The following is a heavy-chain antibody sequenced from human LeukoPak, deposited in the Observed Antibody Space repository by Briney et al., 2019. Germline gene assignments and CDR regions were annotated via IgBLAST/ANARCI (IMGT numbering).Heavy chain of an antibody. D-gene: IGHD2-21*02. CDR2: MNPNSGNT. V-gene: IGHV1-8*01. J-gene: IGHJ4*02. Sequence: EASVKVSCKASGYTFTSYDINWVRQATGQGLEWMGWMNPNSGNTGYAQKFQGRVAMTRNTSISTAYMELSSLRSEDTAVYYCARVAYCGGDCYYYFDYWGQGTLVTVSS. CDR1: GYTFTSYD. CDR3: ARVAYCGGDCYYYFDY.